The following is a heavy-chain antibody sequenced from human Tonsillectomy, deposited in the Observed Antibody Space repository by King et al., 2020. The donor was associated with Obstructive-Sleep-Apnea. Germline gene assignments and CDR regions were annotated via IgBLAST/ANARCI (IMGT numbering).Heavy chain of an antibody. D-gene: IGHD2-15*01. CDR2: IYYSGRT. J-gene: IGHJ4*02. CDR3: ARDIVVVVAARNEMGFDY. V-gene: IGHV4-39*06. Sequence: QLQESGPGLVKPSETLSLTCTVSGGSISSSSYYCGWIRQPPGKGLEWIGSIYYSGRTSYNPSLKSRVTISVDTATNQFTLKLSSVTAADTAVDYCARDIVVVVAARNEMGFDYWGQGTLVTVSS. CDR1: GGSISSSSYY.